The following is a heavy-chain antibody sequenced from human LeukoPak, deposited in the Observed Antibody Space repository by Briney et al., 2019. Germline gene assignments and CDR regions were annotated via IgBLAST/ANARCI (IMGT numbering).Heavy chain of an antibody. J-gene: IGHJ4*02. CDR2: IYYSGST. Sequence: SETLSLTCTDSGGSISSYYWSWIRQPPGKGLEWIGYIYYSGSTNYNPSLKSRVTISVDTSKNQFSLKLSSVTAAGTAVYYCATTYDLIAGTRFDYWGQGTLVTVSS. V-gene: IGHV4-59*01. CDR1: GGSISSYY. D-gene: IGHD6-13*01. CDR3: ATTYDLIAGTRFDY.